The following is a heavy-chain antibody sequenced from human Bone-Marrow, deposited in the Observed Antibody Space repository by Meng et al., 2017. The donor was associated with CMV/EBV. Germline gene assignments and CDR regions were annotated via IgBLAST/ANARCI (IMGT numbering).Heavy chain of an antibody. CDR2: INHSGST. CDR3: AREGAGGYYGSGTIRGFDY. D-gene: IGHD3-10*01. Sequence: GSLRLSCAVYGGSFSGYYWSWIRQPPGKGLEWIGEINHSGSTNYNPSLKSRVTISVDTSKNQFSLKLSPVTAADTAVYYCAREGAGGYYGSGTIRGFDYWGQGTLVPVSS. V-gene: IGHV4-34*01. J-gene: IGHJ4*02. CDR1: GGSFSGYY.